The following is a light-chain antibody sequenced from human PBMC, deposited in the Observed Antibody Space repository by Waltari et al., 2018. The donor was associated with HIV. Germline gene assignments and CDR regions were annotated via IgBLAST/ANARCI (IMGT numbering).Light chain of an antibody. CDR1: QSVLYSSNNKNF. CDR3: QQYYTTPRT. Sequence: DIVLTQSPASLAVSLGERATINCQSSQSVLYSSNNKNFLAWYQQKPGQPPKLLVYWACCREFGVPDRGSGSGSGTDVTLTIRSLQAEDVAVYYCQQYYTTPRTFGPGTTVEIK. J-gene: IGKJ3*01. CDR2: WAC. V-gene: IGKV4-1*01.